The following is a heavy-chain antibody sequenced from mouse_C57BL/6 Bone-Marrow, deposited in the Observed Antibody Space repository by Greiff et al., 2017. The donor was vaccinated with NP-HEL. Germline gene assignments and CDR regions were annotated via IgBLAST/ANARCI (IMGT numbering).Heavy chain of an antibody. CDR3: AREGTTVVAPTKAMDY. CDR2: ISSGGSYT. CDR1: GFTFSSSG. Sequence: EVMLVESGGDLVKPGGSLKLSCAASGFTFSSSGMSWVRQTPDKRLEWVATISSGGSYTYYPDSVKGRFTISRDNAKNTLYLQMSSLKAEDTAMDYCAREGTTVVAPTKAMDYWGQGTSVTVSS. D-gene: IGHD1-1*01. J-gene: IGHJ4*01. V-gene: IGHV5-6*02.